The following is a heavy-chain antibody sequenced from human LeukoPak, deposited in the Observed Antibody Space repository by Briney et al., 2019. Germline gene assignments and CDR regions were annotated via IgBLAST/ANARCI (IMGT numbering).Heavy chain of an antibody. J-gene: IGHJ5*02. Sequence: GGSLRLSCAASGFTVSSSYMSWVRQAPGKGLEWVSVIYSGGSTYYADSVKGRFTISRDNSKNTLYLQMNSLRAEDTAVYYCARAYSSSSNWFDPWGQGTLVTVSS. CDR2: IYSGGST. CDR1: GFTVSSSY. D-gene: IGHD6-6*01. CDR3: ARAYSSSSNWFDP. V-gene: IGHV3-53*01.